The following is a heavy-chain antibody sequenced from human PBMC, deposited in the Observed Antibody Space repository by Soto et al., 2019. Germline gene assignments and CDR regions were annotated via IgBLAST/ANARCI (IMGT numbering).Heavy chain of an antibody. CDR2: IYYNGAT. Sequence: QVQLQESGPGLVKPSGTLSLTCTVSGGSISSSDWWSWVRQPPNKGLEWIGEIYYNGATNYNPSLKSRVTIDKSKNHLSLRLTSVTAADTAVYYCARGRVAVTGIDSWGQGTLVTVSS. CDR1: GGSISSSDW. D-gene: IGHD6-19*01. CDR3: ARGRVAVTGIDS. V-gene: IGHV4-4*02. J-gene: IGHJ4*02.